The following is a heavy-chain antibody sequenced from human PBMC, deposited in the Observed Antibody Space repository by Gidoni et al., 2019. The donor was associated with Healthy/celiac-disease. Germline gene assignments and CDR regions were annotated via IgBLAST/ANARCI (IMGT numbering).Heavy chain of an antibody. D-gene: IGHD6-6*01. V-gene: IGHV3-53*04. J-gene: IGHJ6*02. CDR2: IYSGGST. CDR3: AGYSSSSHYYGMDV. Sequence: EVQLVESGGGLVQPGGSLRPSCAASGFPVSSNYMSWVRQAPGKGLEWVSVIYSGGSTYYADSVKGRFTISRHNSKNTLYLQMNSLRAEDTAVYYCAGYSSSSHYYGMDVWGQGTTVTVSS. CDR1: GFPVSSNY.